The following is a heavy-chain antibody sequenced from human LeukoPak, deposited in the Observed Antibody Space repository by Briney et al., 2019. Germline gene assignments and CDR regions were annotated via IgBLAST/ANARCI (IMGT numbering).Heavy chain of an antibody. CDR2: IREDGSEK. Sequence: GGSLRLSCAASGFTFSSSWMTWVRQAPGKGLEWVASIREDGSEKTSVDSVKGRFTISRDNAKNSLYLQMDSLRAEDTAVYYCARAKAGSSWKGSWKKYYYMDVWGKGTTVTVSS. V-gene: IGHV3-7*01. J-gene: IGHJ6*03. CDR3: ARAKAGSSWKGSWKKYYYMDV. D-gene: IGHD6-13*01. CDR1: GFTFSSSW.